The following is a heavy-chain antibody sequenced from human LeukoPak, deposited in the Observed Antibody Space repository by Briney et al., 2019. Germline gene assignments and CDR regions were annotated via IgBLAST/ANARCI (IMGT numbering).Heavy chain of an antibody. CDR3: AKAFGGVPAAISFDY. J-gene: IGHJ4*02. V-gene: IGHV3-23*01. CDR1: GFTFSSNA. CDR2: ISGSGGST. Sequence: PGGSLRLSCAASGFTFSSNAMSWVRQAPGKGLEWVSAISGSGGSTYYADSVKGRFTIYRDNSKNTLYLQMNSLRAEDTAVYYCAKAFGGVPAAISFDYWGQGTLVTVSS. D-gene: IGHD2-2*02.